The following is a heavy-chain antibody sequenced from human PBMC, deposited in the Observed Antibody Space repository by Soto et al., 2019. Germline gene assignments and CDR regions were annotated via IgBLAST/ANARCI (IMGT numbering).Heavy chain of an antibody. CDR3: AHRATMTIFGLIIDNGIWFDP. J-gene: IGHJ5*02. V-gene: IGHV2-5*02. D-gene: IGHD3-3*01. Sequence: QINLIESGPTLVKPTQPLTLTCTFSGFSLSTSGAAVGWVRQPPGRALGWLALIYWDGDKRYNASLGNRLTNTKDTSMNQVVLTLTNVDPADTATYYCAHRATMTIFGLIIDNGIWFDPWGQGTRVSVSS. CDR2: IYWDGDK. CDR1: GFSLSTSGAA.